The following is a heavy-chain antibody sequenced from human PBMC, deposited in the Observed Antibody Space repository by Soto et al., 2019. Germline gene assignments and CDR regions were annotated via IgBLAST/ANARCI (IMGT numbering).Heavy chain of an antibody. CDR2: ISGSGGST. Sequence: LRLSCAASGFTFRSYAMSWVRQAPGKGLEWVSAISGSGGSTYYADSVKGRFTISRDNSKNTLYLQMNSLRAEDTAVYYCAKGIVYYYDSSGYFAYWGQGTLVTVSS. J-gene: IGHJ4*02. CDR1: GFTFRSYA. D-gene: IGHD3-22*01. V-gene: IGHV3-23*01. CDR3: AKGIVYYYDSSGYFAY.